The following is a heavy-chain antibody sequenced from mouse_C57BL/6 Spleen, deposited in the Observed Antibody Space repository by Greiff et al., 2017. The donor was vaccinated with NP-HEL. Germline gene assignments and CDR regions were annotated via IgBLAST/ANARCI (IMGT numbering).Heavy chain of an antibody. V-gene: IGHV1-59*01. D-gene: IGHD2-2*01. CDR1: GYTFTSYW. CDR2: IDPSDSYT. CDR3: ARQGNYYGYDGCAMDY. Sequence: QVQLQQPGAELVRPGTSVKLSCKASGYTFTSYWMHWVKQRPGQGLEWIGVIDPSDSYTNYNQKFKGKATLTVDTSSSTAYMQLSSLTSEDSAVYYGARQGNYYGYDGCAMDYWGQGTSVTVSS. J-gene: IGHJ4*01.